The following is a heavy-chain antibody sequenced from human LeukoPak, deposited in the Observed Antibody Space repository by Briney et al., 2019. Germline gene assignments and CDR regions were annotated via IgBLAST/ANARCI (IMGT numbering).Heavy chain of an antibody. Sequence: ASVKVSCKASGYTFTGYYMHWVRQAPGQGLEWMGWINPNSGGTNYAQKFQGRVTMTRDTSISTAYMELSRLRSDDTAVYYCARGTTYSSSSGGYWGQGTLVTVSS. J-gene: IGHJ4*02. CDR1: GYTFTGYY. V-gene: IGHV1-2*02. CDR2: INPNSGGT. CDR3: ARGTTYSSSSGGY. D-gene: IGHD6-6*01.